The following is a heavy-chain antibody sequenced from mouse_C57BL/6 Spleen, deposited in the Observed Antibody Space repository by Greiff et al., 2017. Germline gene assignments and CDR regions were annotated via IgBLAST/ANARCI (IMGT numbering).Heavy chain of an antibody. CDR2: ISSGSSTI. Sequence: EVHLVESGGGLVKPGGSLKLSCAASGFTFSDYGMHWVRQAPEKGLEWVAYISSGSSTIYYADTVKGRFTISRDNAKNTLFLQMTSLRSEDTAVYYCARGRNGNFEVWGTGTTVTVSS. CDR3: ARGRNGNFEV. CDR1: GFTFSDYG. J-gene: IGHJ1*03. V-gene: IGHV5-17*01. D-gene: IGHD2-1*01.